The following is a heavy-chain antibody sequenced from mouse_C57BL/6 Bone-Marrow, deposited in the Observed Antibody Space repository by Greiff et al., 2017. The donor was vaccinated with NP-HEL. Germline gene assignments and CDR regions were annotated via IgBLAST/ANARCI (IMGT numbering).Heavy chain of an antibody. D-gene: IGHD1-1*01. V-gene: IGHV5-9-1*02. CDR3: TRDQYGSSYDY. CDR1: GFTFSSYA. Sequence: DVMLVESGEGLVKPGGSLKLSCAASGFTFSSYAMSWVRQTPEKRLEWVAYISSGGDYIYYADTVKGRFTISRDNARNTLYLQMSSLKSEDTAMYYCTRDQYGSSYDYWGRGTTLTVSS. CDR2: ISSGGDYI. J-gene: IGHJ2*01.